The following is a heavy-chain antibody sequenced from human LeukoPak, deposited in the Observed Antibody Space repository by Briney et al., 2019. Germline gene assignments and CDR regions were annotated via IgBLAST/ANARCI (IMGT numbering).Heavy chain of an antibody. J-gene: IGHJ4*02. Sequence: SETLSLTCTVSGGSISSSSYYWGWIRQPPGKGLEWIGSIYYSGSTYYNPSLKSRVTISVDTSKDQFSLKLSSVTAADTAVYYCARAGGSGLLDYWGQGTLVTVSS. CDR3: ARAGGSGLLDY. CDR2: IYYSGST. D-gene: IGHD2-21*01. V-gene: IGHV4-39*07. CDR1: GGSISSSSYY.